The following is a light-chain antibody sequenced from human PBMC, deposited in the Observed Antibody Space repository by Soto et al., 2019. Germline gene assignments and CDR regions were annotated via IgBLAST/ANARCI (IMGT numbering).Light chain of an antibody. CDR3: MQALKTPPT. Sequence: DIVMTQSPLSLPVTPGEPASISCRSSQSLLHSNGYNYLDWYLQKPGQSPQLLIYLGSNRASGVPDRFSGSGSGTDFTLKISRVEAEDVGVYSCMQALKTPPTFGQGTKVEIK. J-gene: IGKJ1*01. V-gene: IGKV2-28*01. CDR1: QSLLHSNGYNY. CDR2: LGS.